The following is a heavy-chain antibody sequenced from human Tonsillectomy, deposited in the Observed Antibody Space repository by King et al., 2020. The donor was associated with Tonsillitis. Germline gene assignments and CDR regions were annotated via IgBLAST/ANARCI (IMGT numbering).Heavy chain of an antibody. CDR3: ARREYYYDAFDI. D-gene: IGHD5-12*01. CDR1: GYSISSDYY. CDR2: IYHSGST. J-gene: IGHJ3*02. Sequence: VQLQESGPGLVKPSETLSLTCIVSGYSISSDYYWGWIRQPPGKGLEWIGNIYHSGSTYYNPSLKSRVTISVDTSKNQFFLKLSSLTAADTAVYYCARREYYYDAFDIWGQGTMVTVSS. V-gene: IGHV4-38-2*02.